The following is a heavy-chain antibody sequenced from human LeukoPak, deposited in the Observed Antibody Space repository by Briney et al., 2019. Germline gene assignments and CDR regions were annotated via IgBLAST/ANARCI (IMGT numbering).Heavy chain of an antibody. J-gene: IGHJ4*02. V-gene: IGHV3-23*01. Sequence: PGGSLRLSCAASGFTFSTYAMNWVRQVPGKGPEWVSTMSGSGSSTDYADSVKGRFTISRDNSKNTLYLQMNSLRADDTALYYCAKDSLWMVRGVTFDYWGQGTLVTVSS. CDR3: AKDSLWMVRGVTFDY. CDR1: GFTFSTYA. D-gene: IGHD3-10*01. CDR2: MSGSGSST.